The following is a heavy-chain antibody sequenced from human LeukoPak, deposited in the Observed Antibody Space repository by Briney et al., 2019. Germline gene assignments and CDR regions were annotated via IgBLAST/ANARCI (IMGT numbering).Heavy chain of an antibody. CDR3: AKGSDSSSPGNYYYYMDV. J-gene: IGHJ6*03. CDR1: GFTFSSYA. CDR2: ISGSGGST. Sequence: GGSLRLSCAASGFTFSSYAMSWVRQAPGKGLEWVSAISGSGGSTYYADSVKGRFTISRDNSKNTPYLQMNSLRAEDTAVYYCAKGSDSSSPGNYYYYMDVWGKGTTVTVSS. D-gene: IGHD6-6*01. V-gene: IGHV3-23*01.